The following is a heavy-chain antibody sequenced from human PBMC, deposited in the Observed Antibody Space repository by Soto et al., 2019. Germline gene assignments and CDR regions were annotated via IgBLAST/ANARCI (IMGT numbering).Heavy chain of an antibody. Sequence: PGEALKISCKRSGYSFTSYWISWVRQMPGKGLEWMGRIDPSDSYTNYSPSFQGHVTISADKSISTAYLQWSSLKASDTAMYYCARPHNSYAYYYGMDVWGQGTTVTVSS. CDR1: GYSFTSYW. D-gene: IGHD5-18*01. J-gene: IGHJ6*02. CDR2: IDPSDSYT. V-gene: IGHV5-10-1*01. CDR3: ARPHNSYAYYYGMDV.